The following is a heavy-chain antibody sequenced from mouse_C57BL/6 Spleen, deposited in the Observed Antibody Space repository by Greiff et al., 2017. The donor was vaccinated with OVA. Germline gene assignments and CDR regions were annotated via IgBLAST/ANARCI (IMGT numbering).Heavy chain of an antibody. CDR1: GFTFSDYY. D-gene: IGHD1-1*02. CDR3: ARDKGGIDY. CDR2: INYDGSST. V-gene: IGHV5-16*01. J-gene: IGHJ2*01. Sequence: DVKLVESEGGLVQPGSSMKLSCTASGFTFSDYYMAWVRQVPEKGLEWVANINYDGSSTYYLDSLKSRFIISRDNAKNILYLQMSSLKSEDTATYYCARDKGGIDYWGQGTTLTVSS.